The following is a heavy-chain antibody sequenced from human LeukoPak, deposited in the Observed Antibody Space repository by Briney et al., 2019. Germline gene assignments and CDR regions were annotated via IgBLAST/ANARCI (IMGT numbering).Heavy chain of an antibody. D-gene: IGHD6-19*01. CDR3: ARVGLGGSIGAVAGTLIPLDY. J-gene: IGHJ4*02. CDR2: IYYSGRT. CDR1: GVSINSCGYY. Sequence: NSAETLSLTCTVSGVSINSCGYYWRWLPQHPGKRLEWIAYIYYSGRTYSNPSLKSRVTISVDTFNIQFSLKLSSLTAADTAVYYCARVGLGGSIGAVAGTLIPLDYWGQGTLVTVSS. V-gene: IGHV4-31*03.